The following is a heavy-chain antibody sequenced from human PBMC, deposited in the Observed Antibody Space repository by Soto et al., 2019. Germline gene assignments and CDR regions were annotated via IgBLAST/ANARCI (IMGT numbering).Heavy chain of an antibody. V-gene: IGHV4-34*01. D-gene: IGHD2-2*01. CDR1: GGSLSGYY. Sequence: AEYLSLTLAAYGGSLSGYYWRWILQPPGKGLEWIGEINHSGSTNYNPSLKSRVTISVDTSKNQFSLKLSSVTAADTAVYYCARIVVPALDWFDPWGQGTLVPVYS. CDR3: ARIVVPALDWFDP. CDR2: INHSGST. J-gene: IGHJ5*02.